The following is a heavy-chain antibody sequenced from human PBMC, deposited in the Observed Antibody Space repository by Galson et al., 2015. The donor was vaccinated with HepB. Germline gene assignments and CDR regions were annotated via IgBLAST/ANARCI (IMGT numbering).Heavy chain of an antibody. D-gene: IGHD3-22*01. Sequence: SVKVSCKASGFIFSSSAMQWVRQARGQRLEWIGWIVVGSGNTNYAQKFQERVTITRDMSTNTAYMELSSLRSEDTAVYYCATDSSPYYYDTSGNFGYFDLWVRDTRVTVSS. V-gene: IGHV1-58*02. CDR2: IVVGSGNT. CDR1: GFIFSSSA. CDR3: ATDSSPYYYDTSGNFGYFDL. J-gene: IGHJ2*01.